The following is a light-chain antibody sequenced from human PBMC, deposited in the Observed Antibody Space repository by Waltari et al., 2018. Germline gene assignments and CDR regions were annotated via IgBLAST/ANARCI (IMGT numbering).Light chain of an antibody. CDR1: QSVDTAY. V-gene: IGKV3-20*01. CDR2: GTS. Sequence: IVLTQSPGTLSLSPGERATLLCRASQSVDTAYRAWYQQKYGQAPRLLIHGTSNRAPGIPERFSGSGSETAFTLIINPLEPEDFAVYYCQRYGNSPRVTFGGGTKVEIK. J-gene: IGKJ4*01. CDR3: QRYGNSPRVT.